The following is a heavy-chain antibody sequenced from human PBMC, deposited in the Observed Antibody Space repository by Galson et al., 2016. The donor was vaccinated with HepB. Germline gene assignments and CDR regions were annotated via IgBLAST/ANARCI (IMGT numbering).Heavy chain of an antibody. D-gene: IGHD4-17*01. Sequence: SLRLSCAASGFRFSNYGITWVRQAPGKGLEWVSSINAGGGSTYYADSVKGRFTISRDNSKSTLYLQMNSLRAEDTALYCCFYGDRHSSDYWGQGTLVTVSS. CDR1: GFRFSNYG. V-gene: IGHV3-23*01. CDR3: FYGDRHSSDY. J-gene: IGHJ4*02. CDR2: INAGGGST.